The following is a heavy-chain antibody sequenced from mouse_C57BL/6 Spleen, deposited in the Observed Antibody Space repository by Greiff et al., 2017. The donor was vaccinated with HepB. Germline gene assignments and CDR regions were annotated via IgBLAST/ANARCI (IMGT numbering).Heavy chain of an antibody. J-gene: IGHJ2*01. CDR1: GYSITSGYY. CDR2: ISYDGSN. V-gene: IGHV3-6*01. D-gene: IGHD2-5*01. CDR3: ASGTYYSNYLDY. Sequence: VQLKESGPGLVKPSQSLSLTCSVTGYSITSGYYWNWIRQFPGNKLEWMGYISYDGSNNYNPSLKNRISITRDTSKNQFFLKLNSVTTEDTATYYCASGTYYSNYLDYWGQGTTLTVSS.